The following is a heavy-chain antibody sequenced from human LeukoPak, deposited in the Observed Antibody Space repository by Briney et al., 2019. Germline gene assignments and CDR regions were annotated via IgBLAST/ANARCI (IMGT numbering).Heavy chain of an antibody. V-gene: IGHV4-59*01. CDR1: GDSISSYY. CDR3: ARVGRGDYVWGSYSFDY. J-gene: IGHJ4*02. D-gene: IGHD3-16*01. Sequence: PSETLSLTCTVSGDSISSYYWSWIRQPPGKGLEWIGYISYGGSTKYNPSLESRVTISVDTSKNQFSLKVDSVTAADTAVYYCARVGRGDYVWGSYSFDYWGQGTLVTVSS. CDR2: ISYGGST.